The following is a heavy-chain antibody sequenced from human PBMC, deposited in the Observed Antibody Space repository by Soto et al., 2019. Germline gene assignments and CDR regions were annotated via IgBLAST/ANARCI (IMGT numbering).Heavy chain of an antibody. D-gene: IGHD3-10*01. V-gene: IGHV4-31*03. CDR3: ASGYGSGSYYTQYYYYMDV. Sequence: QVQLQESGPGLVKPSQTLSLTCTVSGGSISSGGYYWSWIRQHPGKGLEWIGYIYYSGSTYYNPSLKSRVTISVDTSKNQCSLKLSSVTAADTAVYYCASGYGSGSYYTQYYYYMDVWGKGTTVTVSS. CDR1: GGSISSGGYY. CDR2: IYYSGST. J-gene: IGHJ6*03.